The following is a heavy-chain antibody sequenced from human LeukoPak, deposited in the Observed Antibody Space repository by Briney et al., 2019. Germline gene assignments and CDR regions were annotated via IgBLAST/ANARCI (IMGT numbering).Heavy chain of an antibody. CDR3: ARGPYSYDSSGAFDI. Sequence: SETLSLTCAVYGGSFSAYYYYWSWIRQPPGKGLEWIGEINHSGSTNYNPSLKSRVTISVDTSKNQFSLKLSSVTAADTAVYFCARGPYSYDSSGAFDIWGQGTMVTVSS. J-gene: IGHJ3*02. V-gene: IGHV4-34*01. D-gene: IGHD3-22*01. CDR2: INHSGST. CDR1: GGSFSAYY.